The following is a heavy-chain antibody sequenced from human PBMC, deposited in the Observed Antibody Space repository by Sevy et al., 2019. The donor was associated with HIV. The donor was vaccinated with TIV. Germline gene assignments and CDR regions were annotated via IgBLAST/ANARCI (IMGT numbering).Heavy chain of an antibody. CDR3: ARDRDYYGSGTYDY. D-gene: IGHD3-10*01. V-gene: IGHV3-21*06. CDR1: QFTFRDYT. Sequence: GGSLRLSCAASQFTFRDYTMNWVSQTPGKGLESISYISSGSSYIRYADSVKGRFTISRDNAENSLYLQMNRLRAEDTGVYFCARDRDYYGSGTYDYWGQGTLVTVSS. J-gene: IGHJ4*02. CDR2: ISSGSSYI.